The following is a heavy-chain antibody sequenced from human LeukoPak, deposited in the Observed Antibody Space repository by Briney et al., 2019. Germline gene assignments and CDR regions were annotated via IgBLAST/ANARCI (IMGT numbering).Heavy chain of an antibody. Sequence: GESLKISCKGSGYSFTSYWIGWVRQMPGKGLEWMGIIYPGDSDTRYSPSFQGQVTISADKSISTAYLQWSSLKASDTAMYYCAKHSSGWYTPASYIDVWGKGTTVTVS. CDR1: GYSFTSYW. CDR3: AKHSSGWYTPASYIDV. V-gene: IGHV5-51*01. D-gene: IGHD6-19*01. CDR2: IYPGDSDT. J-gene: IGHJ6*03.